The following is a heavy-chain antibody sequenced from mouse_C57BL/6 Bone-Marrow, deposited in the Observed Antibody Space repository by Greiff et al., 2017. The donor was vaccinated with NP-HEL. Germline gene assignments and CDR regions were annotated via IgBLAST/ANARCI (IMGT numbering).Heavy chain of an antibody. J-gene: IGHJ3*01. CDR3: ARGLYYGSSSWFAY. CDR2: INPYNGGT. D-gene: IGHD1-1*01. V-gene: IGHV1-19*01. CDR1: GYTFTDYY. Sequence: EVQLQQSGPVLVKPGASVKMSCKASGYTFTDYYMNWVKQSHGKSLEWIGVINPYNGGTSYNQKFKGKATLTVDKSSSTAYMDLNSLTSEDSAVYYCARGLYYGSSSWFAYWGQGTLVTVSA.